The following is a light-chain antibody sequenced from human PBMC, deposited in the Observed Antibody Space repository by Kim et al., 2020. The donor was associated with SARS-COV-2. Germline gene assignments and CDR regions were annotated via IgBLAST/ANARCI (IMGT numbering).Light chain of an antibody. CDR1: TSNIGKNY. CDR2: DND. V-gene: IGLV1-51*01. CDR3: AAWDSNLSGVF. Sequence: QSGLTQPPSVSVAPGQRVTISCSGTTSNIGKNYVSWHQQFPGSAPKLLIYDNDKRPSEIPDRFSAAKSGTSATMDIAGLQTGDEAHYYCAAWDSNLSGVFFGGGTQLTVL. J-gene: IGLJ2*01.